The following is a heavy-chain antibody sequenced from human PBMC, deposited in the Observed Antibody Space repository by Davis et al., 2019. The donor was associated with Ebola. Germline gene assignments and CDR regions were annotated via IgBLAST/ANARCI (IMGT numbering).Heavy chain of an antibody. CDR3: ARNMGMVNPYGMDV. D-gene: IGHD4/OR15-4a*01. CDR2: INPNSGGT. CDR1: GYTFTGYY. Sequence: ASVKVSCKASGYTFTGYYMHWVRQAPGQGLEWMGRINPNSGGTNSAPRLQGRVTMTTDTSTSTAYMELRSLRSDDTAVYYCARNMGMVNPYGMDVWGKGTTVTVSS. V-gene: IGHV1-2*06. J-gene: IGHJ6*04.